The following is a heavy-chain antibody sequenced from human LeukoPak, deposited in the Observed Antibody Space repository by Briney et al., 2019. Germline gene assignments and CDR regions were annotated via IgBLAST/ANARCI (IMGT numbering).Heavy chain of an antibody. V-gene: IGHV4-31*03. Sequence: KPSETLSLTCTVSGGSISSGGYYWSWIRQHPGKGLEWIGYIYYSGSTYYNPSLKSRVTISVDTSKNQFSLKLSSVTAADTAVYYCARDRGGYSSSGFDPWGQGTLVTVSS. CDR1: GGSISSGGYY. CDR3: ARDRGGYSSSGFDP. J-gene: IGHJ5*02. CDR2: IYYSGST. D-gene: IGHD6-6*01.